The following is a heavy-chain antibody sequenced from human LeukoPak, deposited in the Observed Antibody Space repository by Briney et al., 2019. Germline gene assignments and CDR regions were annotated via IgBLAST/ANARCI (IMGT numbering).Heavy chain of an antibody. V-gene: IGHV3-7*01. D-gene: IGHD3-10*01. CDR1: GFTFSSYW. CDR2: IKQDGSEK. CDR3: ARLVRGVYFDY. Sequence: PGGSLRLSCAASGFTFSSYWMSWVRQAPGKGLEWVANIKQDGSEKYYVDSVKGRFTISKDNAKNSLYLQMNSLRAEDTAVYYCARLVRGVYFDYWGQGTLVTVSS. J-gene: IGHJ4*02.